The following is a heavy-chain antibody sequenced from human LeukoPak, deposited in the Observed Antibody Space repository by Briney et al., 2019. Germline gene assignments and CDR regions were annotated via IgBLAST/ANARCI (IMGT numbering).Heavy chain of an antibody. CDR3: SRNPEMEYWFDP. Sequence: GGSLRLSCAASGFRFSAHSVHWVRQAPGKGLEWVASISYDGKIKQYADSVKGRFTISRDNSKNTLFLQMNSLGTGDTAMYYCSRNPEMEYWFDPWGQGTLVTVSS. CDR1: GFRFSAHS. J-gene: IGHJ5*02. CDR2: ISYDGKIK. V-gene: IGHV3-30*04. D-gene: IGHD1-1*01.